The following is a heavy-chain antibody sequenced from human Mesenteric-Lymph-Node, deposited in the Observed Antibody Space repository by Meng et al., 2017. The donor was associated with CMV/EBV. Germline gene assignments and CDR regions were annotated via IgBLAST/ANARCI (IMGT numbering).Heavy chain of an antibody. V-gene: IGHV3-21*01. CDR2: ISSSSYI. CDR1: GFTFSSYS. Sequence: GGSLRLSCAASGFTFSSYSMNWVRQAPGKGLEWVSSISSSSYIYYADSVKGRFTISRDNAKNSLYLQMNSLRAEDTAVYYCARVGGYCSGGSCYRAFDIWGQGTMVTVSS. D-gene: IGHD2-15*01. CDR3: ARVGGYCSGGSCYRAFDI. J-gene: IGHJ3*02.